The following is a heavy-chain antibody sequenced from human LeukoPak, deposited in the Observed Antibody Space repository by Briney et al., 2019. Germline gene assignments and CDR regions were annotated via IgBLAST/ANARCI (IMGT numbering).Heavy chain of an antibody. Sequence: SETLSLTCAVYGGSFSGYYWSWIRQPPGKGLEWIGEINHSGSTNYNPSLKSRVTISVDTSKNQFSLKLSSVTAADTAVYYCARDNYYGSGSYYNVGLDYWGQGTLVTVSS. CDR1: GGSFSGYY. CDR3: ARDNYYGSGSYYNVGLDY. V-gene: IGHV4-34*01. CDR2: INHSGST. J-gene: IGHJ4*02. D-gene: IGHD3-10*01.